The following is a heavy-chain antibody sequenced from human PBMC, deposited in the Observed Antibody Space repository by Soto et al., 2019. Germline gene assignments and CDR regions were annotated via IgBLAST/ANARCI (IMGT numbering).Heavy chain of an antibody. J-gene: IGHJ5*02. D-gene: IGHD2-15*01. CDR2: MNPNSGNT. V-gene: IGHV1-8*01. CDR3: ARGKDIVVVVAASPNWFDP. CDR1: GYTFTSYD. Sequence: QVQLVQSGAEVKKPGASVKVSCKASGYTFTSYDINWVRQATGQGLEWMGWMNPNSGNTGYAQKFQGRVTMTRNTSRSTAYMELSSLRSEDTAVYYCARGKDIVVVVAASPNWFDPWGQGTLVTVSS.